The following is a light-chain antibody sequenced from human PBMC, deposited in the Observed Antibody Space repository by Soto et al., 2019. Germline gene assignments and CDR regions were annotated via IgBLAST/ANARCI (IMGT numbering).Light chain of an antibody. J-gene: IGKJ2*01. V-gene: IGKV3-20*01. CDR2: GSS. CDR1: QSVSNNY. Sequence: EVVLTQSPGTLSLSPGERATLSCRASQSVSNNYFAWYQQKPGQARRLLIFGSSTRATGTPDRFSGSGSGTDFTLTISRLEPEDFAVYYCQQYGSSPPYTFGQGTKLEIK. CDR3: QQYGSSPPYT.